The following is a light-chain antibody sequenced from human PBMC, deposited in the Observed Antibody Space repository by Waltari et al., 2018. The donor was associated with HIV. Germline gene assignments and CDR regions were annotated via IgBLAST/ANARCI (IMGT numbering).Light chain of an antibody. J-gene: IGKJ4*01. CDR3: MQSLQTPRT. CDR1: QSPLHSNGNNY. CDR2: LAS. Sequence: IVMTQSPLSLPVSPGEPASISCRSNQSPLHSNGNNYLDWYLHKSGQSPELVIYLASIGASGVPDRVSGSGSGTDFTLKFSRVEAEDVGVYYCMQSLQTPRTFGGGTNVQIK. V-gene: IGKV2-28*01.